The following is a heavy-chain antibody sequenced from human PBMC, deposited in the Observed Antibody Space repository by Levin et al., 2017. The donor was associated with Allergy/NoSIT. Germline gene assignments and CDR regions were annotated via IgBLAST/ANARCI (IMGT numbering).Heavy chain of an antibody. V-gene: IGHV3-23*01. J-gene: IGHJ4*02. D-gene: IGHD2-2*01. CDR2: ISGSGGST. CDR1: GFTFSSYA. CDR3: AKDRYCSSTSCQPTFDY. Sequence: QAGGSLRLSCAASGFTFSSYAMSWVRQAPGKGLEWVSAISGSGGSTYYADSVKGRFTISRDNSKNTLYLQMNSLRAEDTAVYYCAKDRYCSSTSCQPTFDYWGQGTLVTVSS.